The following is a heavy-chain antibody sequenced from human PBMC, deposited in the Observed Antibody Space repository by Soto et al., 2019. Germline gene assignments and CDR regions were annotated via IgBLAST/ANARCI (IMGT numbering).Heavy chain of an antibody. Sequence: QVQLVQSGAEVKEPGASVKVSCRTSGYTFTDHYINWVRQAPGQGPEYMGWIHPNSGDTKYTQRFQGRVTMNRDTSISTAYMELRRLTSDDTAVYYCARELSRQSWKWFDPWGQGTLVTVSS. D-gene: IGHD1-1*01. V-gene: IGHV1-2*02. CDR2: IHPNSGDT. CDR1: GYTFTDHY. J-gene: IGHJ5*02. CDR3: ARELSRQSWKWFDP.